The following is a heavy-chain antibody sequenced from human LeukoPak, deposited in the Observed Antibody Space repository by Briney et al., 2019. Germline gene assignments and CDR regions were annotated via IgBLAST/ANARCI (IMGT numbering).Heavy chain of an antibody. Sequence: GGSLRLSCAASGFTFSSYSMNWVRQAPGKGLEWVSYISSSSSTIYYADSVKGRFTISRDNSKNTLSLQMSSLSAEDTAVYYCAKGGGSAWYYFDYWGQGTLVTVSS. D-gene: IGHD6-19*01. CDR3: AKGGGSAWYYFDY. CDR1: GFTFSSYS. CDR2: ISSSSSTI. J-gene: IGHJ4*02. V-gene: IGHV3-48*04.